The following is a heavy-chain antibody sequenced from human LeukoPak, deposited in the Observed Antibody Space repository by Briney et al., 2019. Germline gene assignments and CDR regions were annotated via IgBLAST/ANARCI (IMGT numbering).Heavy chain of an antibody. CDR1: GFTFSSYG. V-gene: IGHV3-33*01. J-gene: IGHJ5*02. D-gene: IGHD3-16*02. CDR3: ARGFELITFGGAIGKLNWIGG. CDR2: IWSDGSSK. Sequence: GGSLRLSCAASGFTFSSYGMHWVRQAPGKGLEWVAVIWSDGSSKHYADSVKGRFTISRDNSKNTLYLQMYSLRAEDTAVYYCARGFELITFGGAIGKLNWIGGWGQGTLVTVSS.